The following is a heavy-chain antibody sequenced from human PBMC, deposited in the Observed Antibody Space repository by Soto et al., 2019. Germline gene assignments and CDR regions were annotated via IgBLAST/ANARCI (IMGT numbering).Heavy chain of an antibody. Sequence: GGSLRLSCAASGFTVSSNYMSWVRQAPGKGLEWVSVIYSGGSTYYADSVKGRFTISRDNSKNTLYLQMNSLRAEDTAVYYCARDRVAVADPVTYYYYGMDVWGQGTTVTVSS. CDR3: ARDRVAVADPVTYYYYGMDV. D-gene: IGHD6-19*01. V-gene: IGHV3-53*01. CDR2: IYSGGST. CDR1: GFTVSSNY. J-gene: IGHJ6*02.